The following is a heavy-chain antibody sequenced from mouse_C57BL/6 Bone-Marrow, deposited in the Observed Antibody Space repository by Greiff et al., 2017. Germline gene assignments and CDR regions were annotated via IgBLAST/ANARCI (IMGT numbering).Heavy chain of an antibody. V-gene: IGHV5-4*01. CDR3: ARAGYDGYYWFAY. CDR1: GFTFSSYA. J-gene: IGHJ3*01. CDR2: ISDGGSYT. D-gene: IGHD2-3*01. Sequence: EVQVVESGGGLVKPGGSLKLSCAASGFTFSSYAMSWVRQTPEKRLEWVATISDGGSYTYYPDNVKGRFTISRDNAKNNLYLQMSHLKSEDTAMYYCARAGYDGYYWFAYWGQGTLVTVSA.